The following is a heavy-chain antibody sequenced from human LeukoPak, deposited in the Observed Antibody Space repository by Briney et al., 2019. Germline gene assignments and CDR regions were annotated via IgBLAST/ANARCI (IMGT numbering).Heavy chain of an antibody. Sequence: PGGSLRLSCAASGFTFSSYGMHWVRQAPGKGLEWVAFIRYDGSNKYYADSVKGRFTISRDNSKSTLYLQMNSLRAEDTAVYYCAKDLFRRTGAVAGHSDYWGQGTLVTVSS. J-gene: IGHJ4*02. CDR1: GFTFSSYG. D-gene: IGHD6-19*01. CDR3: AKDLFRRTGAVAGHSDY. CDR2: IRYDGSNK. V-gene: IGHV3-30*02.